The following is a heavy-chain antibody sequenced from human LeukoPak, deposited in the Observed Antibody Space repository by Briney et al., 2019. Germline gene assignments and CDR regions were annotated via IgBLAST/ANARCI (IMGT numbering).Heavy chain of an antibody. CDR1: GFTFSSYS. D-gene: IGHD3-16*01. CDR3: ARGGNWFDP. J-gene: IGHJ5*02. V-gene: IGHV3-48*01. CDR2: ISSSSTI. Sequence: GGSLRLSCAASGFTFSSYSMNWVRQAPGKGLEWVSYISSSSTIYYADSVKGRFTISRDNAKNSLYLQMNSLRAEDTAVYYCARGGNWFDPWGQGTLVTVSS.